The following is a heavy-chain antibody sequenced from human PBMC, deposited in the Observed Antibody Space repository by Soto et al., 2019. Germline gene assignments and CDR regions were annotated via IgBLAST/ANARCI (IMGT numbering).Heavy chain of an antibody. J-gene: IGHJ4*02. CDR2: IIPIFGTA. Sequence: GASVKVSCKASGGTFSSYAISWVRQAPGQGLEWMGGIIPIFGTANYAQKFQGRVTITADESTSTAYMELSSLRSEDTAVYYCARGGIFLEWRSQPGFDYWGQGTLVTVSS. CDR3: ARGGIFLEWRSQPGFDY. D-gene: IGHD3-3*01. CDR1: GGTFSSYA. V-gene: IGHV1-69*13.